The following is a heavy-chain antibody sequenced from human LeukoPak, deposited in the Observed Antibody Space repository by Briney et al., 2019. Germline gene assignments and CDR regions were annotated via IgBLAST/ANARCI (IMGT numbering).Heavy chain of an antibody. V-gene: IGHV4-59*08. CDR3: ARAYGGNDLPNAFDI. J-gene: IGHJ3*02. CDR2: IYYSGST. Sequence: SETLSLTCTVSGGSISSYYWSWIRQPPGKGLEWIGYIYYSGSTNYNPSLKSRVTISVDTSKNQFSLQLSSVTAADTAVYYCARAYGGNDLPNAFDIWGQGTMVTVSS. CDR1: GGSISSYY. D-gene: IGHD4-23*01.